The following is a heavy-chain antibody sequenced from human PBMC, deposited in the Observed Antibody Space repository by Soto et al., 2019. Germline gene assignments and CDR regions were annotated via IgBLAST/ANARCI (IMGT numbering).Heavy chain of an antibody. CDR1: GFTFSSYG. CDR2: IWYDGSNK. D-gene: IGHD2-2*01. V-gene: IGHV3-33*01. Sequence: QVQLVESGGGVVQPGRSLRLSCAASGFTFSSYGMHWVRQAPGKGLEWVAVIWYDGSNKYYADSVKGRFTISRDNSKNTLYLQMNSLRAEDTAVYYCARFIVLVRDYYYGMDVWGQGTTVTVSS. CDR3: ARFIVLVRDYYYGMDV. J-gene: IGHJ6*02.